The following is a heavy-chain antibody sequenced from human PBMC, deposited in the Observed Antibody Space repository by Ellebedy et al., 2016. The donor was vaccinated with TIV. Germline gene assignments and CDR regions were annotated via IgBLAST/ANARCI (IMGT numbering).Heavy chain of an antibody. Sequence: GGSLRLSCAASGFTFSTYSMNWVRQAPGKGLEWVSSISSSSTYIYYADSVKGRFTTSRDNAKNSVYLQMNSLRAEDTAVYYCARRAVAAPDAFDIWGQGTMVTVSS. V-gene: IGHV3-21*01. CDR2: ISSSSTYI. J-gene: IGHJ3*02. D-gene: IGHD6-19*01. CDR1: GFTFSTYS. CDR3: ARRAVAAPDAFDI.